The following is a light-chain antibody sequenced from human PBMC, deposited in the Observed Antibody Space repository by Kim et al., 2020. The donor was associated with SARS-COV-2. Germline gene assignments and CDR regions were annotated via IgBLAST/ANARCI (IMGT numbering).Light chain of an antibody. CDR2: GAS. CDR3: QQYGSTPLT. Sequence: SPGERATLSCRASQSVSTSYLAWYQQKPGQAPRLLIYGASSRATGIPDRFSGSGSGTDFTLTISRLEPEDFAVYYCQQYGSTPLTFGGGTKVDIK. J-gene: IGKJ4*01. CDR1: QSVSTSY. V-gene: IGKV3-20*01.